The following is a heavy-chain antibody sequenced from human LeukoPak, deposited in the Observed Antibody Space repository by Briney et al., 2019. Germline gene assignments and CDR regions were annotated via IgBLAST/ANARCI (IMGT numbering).Heavy chain of an antibody. Sequence: GGSLRLSCAASGFTFSDYYMSWIRQAPGKGLEWVSYISSSGSTIYYADSVKGRFTISRDNAKNSLYLQMNSLRAEDTAVYYCARDPPYYDILTGYLNYWGQGTLVTVSS. D-gene: IGHD3-9*01. CDR3: ARDPPYYDILTGYLNY. J-gene: IGHJ4*02. CDR1: GFTFSDYY. V-gene: IGHV3-11*01. CDR2: ISSSGSTI.